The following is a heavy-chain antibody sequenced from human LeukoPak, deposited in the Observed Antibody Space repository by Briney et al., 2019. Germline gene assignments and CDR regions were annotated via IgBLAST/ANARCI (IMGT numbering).Heavy chain of an antibody. Sequence: GGSLRLPCAASGFTFSGSAMHWVRQASGKGLEWVGRIRSKANSYATAYAASVQGRFTISRDDSKNTAYLQMNSLKTEDTAVYYCTSPLKYSSGWYYFDYWGQGTLVTVSS. D-gene: IGHD6-19*01. J-gene: IGHJ4*02. V-gene: IGHV3-73*01. CDR1: GFTFSGSA. CDR3: TSPLKYSSGWYYFDY. CDR2: IRSKANSYAT.